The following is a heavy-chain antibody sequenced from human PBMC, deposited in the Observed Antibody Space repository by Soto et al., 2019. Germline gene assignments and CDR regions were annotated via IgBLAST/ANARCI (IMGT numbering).Heavy chain of an antibody. D-gene: IGHD2-15*01. J-gene: IGHJ4*02. Sequence: QVQLVQSGADVKKPGASVKVSCKTSGYTFTSYGTSWVRQVPGQGLEWMGWISAYSGNINYAQKFQDRVTMTTDTATSTAYMELRSLRSDDTAVYYCARDCSGATCSFNYWGQGTLVTVSS. CDR3: ARDCSGATCSFNY. CDR1: GYTFTSYG. CDR2: ISAYSGNI. V-gene: IGHV1-18*01.